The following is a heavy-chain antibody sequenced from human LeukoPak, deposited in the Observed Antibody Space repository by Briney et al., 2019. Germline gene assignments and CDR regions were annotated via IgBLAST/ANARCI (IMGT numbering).Heavy chain of an antibody. CDR1: GGSISSGGYY. CDR3: ARDRRYCSGGSCYEGWFDP. V-gene: IGHV4-31*03. D-gene: IGHD2-15*01. CDR2: IYYSGST. J-gene: IGHJ5*02. Sequence: SETLSLTCTVSGGSISSGGYYWSWIRQHPGKGLEWIGYIYYSGSTYYNPSLKSRVTISVDTSKNQFSLKLSSVTAADTAVYYCARDRRYCSGGSCYEGWFDPWGQGTLVTVSS.